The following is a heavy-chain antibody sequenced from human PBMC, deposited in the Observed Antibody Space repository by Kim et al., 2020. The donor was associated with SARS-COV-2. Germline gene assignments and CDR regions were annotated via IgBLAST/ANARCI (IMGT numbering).Heavy chain of an antibody. CDR1: GGSISSGGYY. D-gene: IGHD6-6*01. J-gene: IGHJ4*02. V-gene: IGHV4-31*03. CDR2: IYYSGST. Sequence: SETLSLTCTVSGGSISSGGYYWSWIRQHPGKGLEWIGYIYYSGSTYYNPSLKSRVTISVDTSKNQFSLKLSSVTAADTAVYYCARSRTARGQLGARWYFDYWGQGTLVTVSS. CDR3: ARSRTARGQLGARWYFDY.